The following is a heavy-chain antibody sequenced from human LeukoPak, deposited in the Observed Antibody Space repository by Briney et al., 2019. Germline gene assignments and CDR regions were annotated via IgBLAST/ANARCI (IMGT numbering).Heavy chain of an antibody. CDR2: ISGSGDST. J-gene: IGHJ4*02. D-gene: IGHD2-2*01. V-gene: IGHV3-23*01. Sequence: GGSLRLSCAASGSNFSNYAMTWVRQAPGKGLECVSGISGSGDSTYYADSVKGRFTISRDNSKNTLYLQMNSLRAEDTALYYCAKDRSLVPAALNYWGQGTLVIVSS. CDR1: GSNFSNYA. CDR3: AKDRSLVPAALNY.